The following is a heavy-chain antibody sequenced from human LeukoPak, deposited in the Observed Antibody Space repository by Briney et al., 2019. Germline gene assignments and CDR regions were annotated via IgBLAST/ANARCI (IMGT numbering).Heavy chain of an antibody. CDR3: ARVWAIVGAPDAFDI. CDR2: INAGNGNT. Sequence: GASVKVSCKASGYTFTSYAMHWVRQAPGQRLEWMGWINAGNGNTKYSQKFQGRVTITRDTSASTAYMELSSLRSEDTAVYYCARVWAIVGAPDAFDIWGQGTMVTVSS. D-gene: IGHD1-26*01. V-gene: IGHV1-3*01. J-gene: IGHJ3*02. CDR1: GYTFTSYA.